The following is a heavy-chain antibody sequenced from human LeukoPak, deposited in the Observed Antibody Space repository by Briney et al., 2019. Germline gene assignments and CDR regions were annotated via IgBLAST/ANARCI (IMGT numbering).Heavy chain of an antibody. D-gene: IGHD3-9*01. CDR3: ARVLRYFDWLVYFDY. CDR2: IYYSGST. J-gene: IGHJ4*02. Sequence: SQTLSLTCTVSGGSISSGDYYWSWIRQPPGKGLEWIGYIYYSGSTYYNPSLKSRVTISVDTSKNQFSLKLSSVTAADTAVYYCARVLRYFDWLVYFDYWGQGTLVTVSS. CDR1: GGSISSGDYY. V-gene: IGHV4-30-4*01.